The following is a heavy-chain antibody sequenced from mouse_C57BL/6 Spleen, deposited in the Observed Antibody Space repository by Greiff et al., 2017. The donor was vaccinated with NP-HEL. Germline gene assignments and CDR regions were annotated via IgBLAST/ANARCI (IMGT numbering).Heavy chain of an antibody. J-gene: IGHJ1*03. CDR2: INPNNGGT. V-gene: IGHV1-18*01. D-gene: IGHD1-1*01. CDR1: GYTFTDYN. Sequence: EVQLQQSGPELVKPGASVKIPCKASGYTFTDYNMDWVKQSHGKSLEWIGDINPNNGGTIYNQKFKGKATLTVDKSSSTAYMELRSLTSEDTAVYYCARRLYYGSSHWYFDVWGTGTTVTVSS. CDR3: ARRLYYGSSHWYFDV.